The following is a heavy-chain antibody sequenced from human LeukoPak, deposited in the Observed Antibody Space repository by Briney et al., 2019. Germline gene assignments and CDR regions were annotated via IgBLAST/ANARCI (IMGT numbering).Heavy chain of an antibody. CDR2: IYYSGST. V-gene: IGHV4-59*12. Sequence: PSETLSLTCTVSGGSISSYYWSWIRQPPGKGLEWIGYIYYSGSTNYNPSLKSRVTISVDTSKNQFSLKLSSVTAADTAVYYCARGSSGWLFTGYYYYGMDVWGQGTTVTVSS. CDR3: ARGSSGWLFTGYYYYGMDV. D-gene: IGHD6-19*01. J-gene: IGHJ6*02. CDR1: GGSISSYY.